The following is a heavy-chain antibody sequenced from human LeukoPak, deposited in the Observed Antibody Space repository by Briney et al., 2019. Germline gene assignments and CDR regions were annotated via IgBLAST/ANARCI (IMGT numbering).Heavy chain of an antibody. J-gene: IGHJ4*02. CDR3: AALGGSIY. CDR1: GFTFSSYD. Sequence: GGSLRLSCAASGFTFSSYDVHWVRQATGRGLEWVSAMGTAGDTYYAGSVKVRFTISREDAKNSFYLQMNSLRAGDTAVYYCAALGGSIYWGQGTVVTVSS. D-gene: IGHD1-26*01. CDR2: MGTAGDT. V-gene: IGHV3-13*01.